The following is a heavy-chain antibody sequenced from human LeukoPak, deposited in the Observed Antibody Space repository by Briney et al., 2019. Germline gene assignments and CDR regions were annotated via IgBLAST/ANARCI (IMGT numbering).Heavy chain of an antibody. CDR1: GYTLTSNY. Sequence: ASVKVSCKASGYTLTSNYIHWVRQAPGQGLEWMGLINPSGGSTTYAQKFQGRVTMTRDTSTSTVYMELTSLRSEDTAVYYCAKGRSDSFAYYYYLDVWGKGTTVTVSS. J-gene: IGHJ6*03. CDR3: AKGRSDSFAYYYYLDV. V-gene: IGHV1-46*03. CDR2: INPSGGST. D-gene: IGHD2-21*02.